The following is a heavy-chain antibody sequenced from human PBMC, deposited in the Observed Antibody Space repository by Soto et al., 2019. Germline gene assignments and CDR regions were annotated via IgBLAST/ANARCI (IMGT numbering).Heavy chain of an antibody. CDR3: AREGIPTNKYYFDY. CDR2: IWYDGSNK. V-gene: IGHV3-33*01. Sequence: GGSLRLSCAASGFTFSSYGMHWVRQAPGKGLEWVAVIWYDGSNKYYADSMKGRFTISRDNSKNTLYLQMNSLRAEDTAVYYCAREGIPTNKYYFDYWGQGTLVTVSS. CDR1: GFTFSSYG. J-gene: IGHJ4*02. D-gene: IGHD5-18*01.